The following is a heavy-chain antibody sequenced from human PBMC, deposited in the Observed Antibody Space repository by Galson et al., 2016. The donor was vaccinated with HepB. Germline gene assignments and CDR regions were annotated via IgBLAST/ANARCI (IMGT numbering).Heavy chain of an antibody. CDR1: GASISSDY. Sequence: SETLSLTCTVSGASISSDYWSWIRQSPEKGLEWIGYIHDSGSTKHNPPLRGRVTISVDTSNNQLSLKLRSVTAADTAAYYCARHYFGSGSYRFDPWGQGTVVTVSS. J-gene: IGHJ5*02. V-gene: IGHV4-59*08. CDR2: IHDSGST. CDR3: ARHYFGSGSYRFDP. D-gene: IGHD3-10*01.